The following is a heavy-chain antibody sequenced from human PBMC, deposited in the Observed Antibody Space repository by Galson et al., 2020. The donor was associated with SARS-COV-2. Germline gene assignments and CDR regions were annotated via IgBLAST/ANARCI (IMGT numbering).Heavy chain of an antibody. CDR3: ASEGLYSDYHLPDFPHAFDI. CDR2: INTNTGNP. CDR1: GYTFTSYA. J-gene: IGHJ3*02. V-gene: IGHV7-4-1*02. D-gene: IGHD2-2*01. Sequence: ASVKVSCKASGYTFTSYAMNWVRQAPGQGLEWMGWINTNTGNPTYAQGFTGRFVFSLDTSVSTAYLQISSLKAEDTAGYYCASEGLYSDYHLPDFPHAFDIWGQGTMVTVSS.